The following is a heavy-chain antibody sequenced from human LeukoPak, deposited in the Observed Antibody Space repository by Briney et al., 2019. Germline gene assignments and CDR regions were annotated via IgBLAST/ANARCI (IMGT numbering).Heavy chain of an antibody. CDR1: GGSISSGPYC. J-gene: IGHJ4*02. CDR2: IYYSGTT. CDR3: ARDYYYDSTGYLFDY. Sequence: SETLSLTCTVSGGSISSGPYCWGWIRQPPGMGLEWIGSIYYSGTTYYNPSLKSRVTISVDTSKNQFSLKLSSVTAADTAVYYCARDYYYDSTGYLFDYWGQGTLVTVSS. D-gene: IGHD3-22*01. V-gene: IGHV4-39*07.